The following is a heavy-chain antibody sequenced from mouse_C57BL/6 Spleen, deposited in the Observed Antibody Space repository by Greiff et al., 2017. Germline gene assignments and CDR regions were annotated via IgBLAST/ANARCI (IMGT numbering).Heavy chain of an antibody. CDR2: IYPGSGNT. V-gene: IGHV1-84*01. Sequence: VHLVEPGPELVKPGASVKISCKASGYTFTDYYINWVKQRPGQGLEWIGWIYPGSGNTKYNEKFKGKATLTVDTSSSTAYMQRSSLTSEDSAVYVSARDYYGSSPWFACWGQGTLVTVSA. CDR1: GYTFTDYY. D-gene: IGHD1-1*01. CDR3: ARDYYGSSPWFAC. J-gene: IGHJ3*01.